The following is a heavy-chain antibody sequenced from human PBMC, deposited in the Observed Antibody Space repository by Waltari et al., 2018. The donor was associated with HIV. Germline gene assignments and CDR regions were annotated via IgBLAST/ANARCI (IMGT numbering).Heavy chain of an antibody. CDR3: ARVPRGPYGMDV. CDR2: IYSGVGT. V-gene: IGHV3-66*01. Sequence: EVQLVESGGGLVQPGGSLRLSCAASGCTVSSNFMSWVRQAPGKGLEWVSVIYSGVGTYYADSVKGRFTISRDNSKNTLYLQMNSLRAEDTAVYYCARVPRGPYGMDVWGQGTTVTVSS. J-gene: IGHJ6*02. CDR1: GCTVSSNF.